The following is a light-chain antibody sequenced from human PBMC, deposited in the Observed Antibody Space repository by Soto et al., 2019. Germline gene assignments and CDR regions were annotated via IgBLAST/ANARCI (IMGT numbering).Light chain of an antibody. J-gene: IGKJ1*01. CDR2: KAS. Sequence: DIQMTQSPSTLSASVGDRVTITCRASQSISSWLAWYQQKPGKAPKLLIYKASTLKSGVPSRFSGSGSGTEFTLTISSLQPDDFATYYCQQWNSYSWTFGQGTKVEI. CDR3: QQWNSYSWT. CDR1: QSISSW. V-gene: IGKV1-5*03.